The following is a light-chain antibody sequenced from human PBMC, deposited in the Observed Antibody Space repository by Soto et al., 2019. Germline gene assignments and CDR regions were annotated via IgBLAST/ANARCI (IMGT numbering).Light chain of an antibody. CDR1: QSVSSSY. V-gene: IGKV3-20*01. CDR3: QQYGSSPYMYT. J-gene: IGKJ2*01. CDR2: GAS. Sequence: EIVLTQSPGTLSLSPGERVTLSCRASQSVSSSYLAWYQQKPGQAPRLLIYGASSRATGIPDRFSGSGSGTDFTLTISRLEPDDFAVYYCQQYGSSPYMYTFGQGTKLEIK.